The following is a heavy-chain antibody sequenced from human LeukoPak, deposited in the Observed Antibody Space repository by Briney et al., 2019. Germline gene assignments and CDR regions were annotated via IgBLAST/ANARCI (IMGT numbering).Heavy chain of an antibody. CDR3: ARLVYGSGSSYFDY. Sequence: SETLSLTCTVSGSSISSYYWSWIRQPPGKGLEWIGYIYYSGSTNYNPSLKSRVTISVDTSKNQFSLKLSSVTAADTAVYYCARLVYGSGSSYFDYWGQGTLVTVSS. J-gene: IGHJ4*02. V-gene: IGHV4-59*08. D-gene: IGHD3-10*01. CDR1: GSSISSYY. CDR2: IYYSGST.